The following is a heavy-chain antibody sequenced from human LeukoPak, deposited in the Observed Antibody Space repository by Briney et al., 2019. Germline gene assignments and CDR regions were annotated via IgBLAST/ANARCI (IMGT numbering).Heavy chain of an antibody. D-gene: IGHD5-12*01. Sequence: SDTLSLTCAVSGYSISSSYWWGWIRQPPGKGLEWIGYIYYSGGIYYNPSLKSRVTMSVDTSKNQFSLKLSSVTAADTAMYYCAKSNGYGLIDYWGQGTLVTVSS. CDR3: AKSNGYGLIDY. V-gene: IGHV4-28*05. J-gene: IGHJ4*02. CDR1: GYSISSSYW. CDR2: IYYSGGI.